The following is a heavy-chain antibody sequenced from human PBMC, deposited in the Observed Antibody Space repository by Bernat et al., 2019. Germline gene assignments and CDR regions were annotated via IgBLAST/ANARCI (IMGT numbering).Heavy chain of an antibody. V-gene: IGHV2-5*02. CDR3: ARSGDPNWFDP. CDR1: GFSLNTTGVG. CDR2: IYWDDDE. Sequence: QITLKESGPTLVKPTQTLTLTCTFSGFSLNTTGVGVGWIRQPPGKALEWLGIIYWDDDEIYSPSLKSRVTITKDTSKKQVVLAMTNMDPVDTATYYCARSGDPNWFDPGAGEPWSPSPQ. J-gene: IGHJ5*02. D-gene: IGHD2-21*01.